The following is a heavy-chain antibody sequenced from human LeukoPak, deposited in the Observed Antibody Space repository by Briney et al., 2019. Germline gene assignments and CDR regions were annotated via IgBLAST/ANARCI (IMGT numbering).Heavy chain of an antibody. V-gene: IGHV1-24*01. CDR3: ATTYPLFDY. CDR2: FDPEDGET. J-gene: IGHJ4*02. Sequence: ASVKVSCKASGYTFTSNYIHWVRQAPGKGLEWMGGFDPEDGETIYAQKFQGRVTMTEDTSTDTAYMELSSLRSEDTAVYYCATTYPLFDYWGQGTLVTVSS. CDR1: GYTFTSNY.